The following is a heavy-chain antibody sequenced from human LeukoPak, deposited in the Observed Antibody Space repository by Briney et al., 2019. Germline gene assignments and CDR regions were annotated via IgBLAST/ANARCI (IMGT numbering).Heavy chain of an antibody. CDR1: GFTFSSYW. J-gene: IGHJ6*03. D-gene: IGHD6-19*01. CDR3: ARDGVAVAGPYYYYYYMDV. V-gene: IGHV3-74*01. Sequence: GGSLRLSCAASGFTFSSYWMHWVRQAPGKGLVWVSRINSDGSSTSYADSVKGRFTIPRDNAKNTLYLQMNSLRAEDTAVYYCARDGVAVAGPYYYYYYMDVWGKGTTVTVSS. CDR2: INSDGSST.